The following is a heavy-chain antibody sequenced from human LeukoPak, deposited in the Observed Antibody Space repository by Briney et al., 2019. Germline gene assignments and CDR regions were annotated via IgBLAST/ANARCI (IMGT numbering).Heavy chain of an antibody. Sequence: GGSLRLSCAASGFTFSSYGMHWVRQAPGKGLEWVAVIWYDGSNKYYADSVKDRFTISRDNSKNTLYLQMNSLRAEDTALYYCVRGSTDWNGMDVWGQGTTVTVSS. D-gene: IGHD6-19*01. CDR2: IWYDGSNK. CDR1: GFTFSSYG. J-gene: IGHJ6*02. V-gene: IGHV3-33*01. CDR3: VRGSTDWNGMDV.